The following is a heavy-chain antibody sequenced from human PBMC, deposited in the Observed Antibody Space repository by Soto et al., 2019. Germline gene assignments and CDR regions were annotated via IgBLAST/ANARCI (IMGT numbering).Heavy chain of an antibody. Sequence: QVQLVQSGAEVKKPGSSVKVSCKASGGSSKNYAISWVRQAPGQGLEWMGGINPISGTADYAQKFQGRLTITADKSTNTAYMELSSLRSEDTAVYYCARDMTVFTVPYFDYWGQGTLVTVSS. CDR3: ARDMTVFTVPYFDY. CDR1: GGSSKNYA. D-gene: IGHD2-21*02. V-gene: IGHV1-69*06. CDR2: INPISGTA. J-gene: IGHJ4*02.